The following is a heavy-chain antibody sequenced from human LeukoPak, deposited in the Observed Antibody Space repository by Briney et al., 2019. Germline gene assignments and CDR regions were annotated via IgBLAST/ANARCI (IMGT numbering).Heavy chain of an antibody. CDR2: IYHSGST. CDR1: GYSISSGYY. J-gene: IGHJ4*02. CDR3: ARRYYYNLGSFPFDF. V-gene: IGHV4-38-2*02. Sequence: SETLSLTCTVSGYSISSGYYWGWIRQPPGKGLEWIGSIYHSGSTYSNPSLKSRVTISVDTSKNQFSLKLSSVTAADTAVYYCARRYYYNLGSFPFDFWGQGTLVTVSS. D-gene: IGHD3-10*01.